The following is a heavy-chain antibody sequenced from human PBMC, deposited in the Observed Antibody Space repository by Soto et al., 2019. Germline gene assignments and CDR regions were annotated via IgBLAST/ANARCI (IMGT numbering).Heavy chain of an antibody. Sequence: QVHLVQSGAEVKKPGASVKVSCKGSGYDFTTYGITWVRQAPGQGLEWMAWISAHNGNTDYAQKRQGRVTVTRDTSTSTAYMELRSLRSDDTAVYYCATGRYGDYWGQGALVTVSS. D-gene: IGHD1-1*01. V-gene: IGHV1-18*01. CDR2: ISAHNGNT. J-gene: IGHJ4*02. CDR1: GYDFTTYG. CDR3: ATGRYGDY.